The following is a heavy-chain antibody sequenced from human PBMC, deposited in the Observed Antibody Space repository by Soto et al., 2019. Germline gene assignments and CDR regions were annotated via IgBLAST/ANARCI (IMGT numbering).Heavy chain of an antibody. Sequence: QVQLVESGGGVVQPGGSLRLSCAASGFTFRSFGLHWVRQAPGKGLKWLAVISYDGSNKFYSESLKGRFAISRDNSKNTLYLQMNRLIPEDSAVYYCASPPVSAAMGYYFDSWGQGTLVTVSS. CDR1: GFTFRSFG. J-gene: IGHJ4*02. CDR2: ISYDGSNK. CDR3: ASPPVSAAMGYYFDS. D-gene: IGHD2-2*01. V-gene: IGHV3-33*05.